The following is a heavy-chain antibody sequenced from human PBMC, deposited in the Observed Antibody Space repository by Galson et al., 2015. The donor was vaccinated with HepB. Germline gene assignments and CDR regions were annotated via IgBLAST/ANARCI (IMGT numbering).Heavy chain of an antibody. D-gene: IGHD6-19*01. V-gene: IGHV3-30*03. Sequence: SLRLSCAASGFTFSLFAMHWVRQSPGKGLQWVADISYDGGHKYYTDSVKGRFSVSRDNSRNILYLQINNLRPDDTSIYYCARDKWRGSSGQTGAFDLWGPGTLVTVSS. CDR3: ARDKWRGSSGQTGAFDL. CDR2: ISYDGGHK. CDR1: GFTFSLFA. J-gene: IGHJ3*01.